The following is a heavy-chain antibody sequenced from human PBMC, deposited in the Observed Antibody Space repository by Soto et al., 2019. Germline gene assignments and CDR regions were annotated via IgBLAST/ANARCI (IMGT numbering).Heavy chain of an antibody. CDR2: IDPDSGGT. CDR1: GYTFTGYY. D-gene: IGHD3-3*01. CDR3: GWFGGKFDF. Sequence: QVQLVQSGAEVKKPGASVKVSCETSGYTFTGYYINWVRQAPGQGPEWMGWIDPDSGGTNYAQKFQGRVNMTRDTSISTAYMELSSLRYDDTAVYYCGWFGGKFDFWGQGTLVTVSS. V-gene: IGHV1-2*02. J-gene: IGHJ4*02.